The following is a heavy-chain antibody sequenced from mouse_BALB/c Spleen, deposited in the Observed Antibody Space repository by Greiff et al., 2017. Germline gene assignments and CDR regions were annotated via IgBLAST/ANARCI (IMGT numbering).Heavy chain of an antibody. V-gene: IGHV5-6*01. Sequence: EVQRVESGGDLVKPGGSLKLSCAASGFTFSSYGMSWVRQTPDKRLEWVATISSGGSYTYYPDSVKGRFTISRDNAKNTLYLQMSSLKSEDTAMYYCARPPRPTVVASPYYFDYWGQGTTLTVSS. CDR2: ISSGGSYT. J-gene: IGHJ2*01. CDR1: GFTFSSYG. CDR3: ARPPRPTVVASPYYFDY. D-gene: IGHD1-1*01.